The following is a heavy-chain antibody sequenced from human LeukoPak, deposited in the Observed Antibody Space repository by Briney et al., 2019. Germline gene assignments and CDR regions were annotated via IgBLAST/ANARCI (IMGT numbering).Heavy chain of an antibody. CDR3: ARLGPTYCGGDCYSSYYGMDV. V-gene: IGHV4-59*08. CDR2: IYYSGST. CDR1: GGSISSYY. J-gene: IGHJ6*02. Sequence: SETLSLTCTASGGSISSYYWSWIRQPPGKGLESTGYIYYSGSTNYNPSLKSRVTISVDTSKNQFSLKLSSVTAADTAVYYCARLGPTYCGGDCYSSYYGMDVWGQGTTVTVSS. D-gene: IGHD2-21*02.